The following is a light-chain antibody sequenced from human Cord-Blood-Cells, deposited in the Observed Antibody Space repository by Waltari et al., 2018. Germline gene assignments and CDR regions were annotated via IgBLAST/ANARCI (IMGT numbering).Light chain of an antibody. V-gene: IGKV1-39*01. Sequence: DIQMTQSPSSLSASVGDRVTITCRASQSISSYLNWYQQKPGKAPKLLIYAASSLQSGVPSSFSGSGSGTDFTLTISSLQPEDFATYYCQQSYSTTWTLGQGTKVEIK. CDR2: AAS. CDR3: QQSYSTTWT. CDR1: QSISSY. J-gene: IGKJ1*01.